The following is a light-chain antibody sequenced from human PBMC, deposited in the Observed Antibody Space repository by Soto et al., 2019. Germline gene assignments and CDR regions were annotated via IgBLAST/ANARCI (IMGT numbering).Light chain of an antibody. Sequence: EIVLTQSPATLSLSPGERATLSCRASQTVSSFIAWYQQTPGQAPRLLIYDVSRRATGIPARFSGSGSGTDFTLTISSLEPEDFAVYYCQQRSNWPPMYTFGQGTRLEI. V-gene: IGKV3-11*01. CDR1: QTVSSF. J-gene: IGKJ2*01. CDR3: QQRSNWPPMYT. CDR2: DVS.